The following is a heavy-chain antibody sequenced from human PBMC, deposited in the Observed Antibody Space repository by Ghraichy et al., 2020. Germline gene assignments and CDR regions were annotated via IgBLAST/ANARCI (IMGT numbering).Heavy chain of an antibody. CDR2: ISSSSSTI. CDR1: GFTFSSYS. Sequence: GGSLRLSCTASGFTFSSYSMNWVRQAPGKGLEWVSYISSSSSTIYYADSVKGRFTISRDNAKNSLYLQMNSLRAEDTAVYYCARGARRDILTGYSPFDPWGQGTLVTVSS. D-gene: IGHD3-9*01. J-gene: IGHJ5*02. V-gene: IGHV3-48*04. CDR3: ARGARRDILTGYSPFDP.